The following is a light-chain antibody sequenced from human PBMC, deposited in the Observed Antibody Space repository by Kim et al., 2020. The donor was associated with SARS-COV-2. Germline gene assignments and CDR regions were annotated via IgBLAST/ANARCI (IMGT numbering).Light chain of an antibody. CDR1: QTIYSNS. Sequence: EIVLTQSPGTLSLSPGERATLSCRASQTIYSNSLAWYQQRPGQAPRLLMFGGSSRANGIPDRFSGSGSGTDFTLTISRLEPEDFAVYYCQQYGSSPPYTFGQGTKLEI. J-gene: IGKJ2*01. CDR2: GGS. CDR3: QQYGSSPPYT. V-gene: IGKV3-20*01.